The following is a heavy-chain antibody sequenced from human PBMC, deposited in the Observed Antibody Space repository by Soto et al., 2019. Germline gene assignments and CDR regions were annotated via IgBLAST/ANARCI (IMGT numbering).Heavy chain of an antibody. Sequence: PGESLKISCKGSGYNFTNYWIGWVRQMPGKGLEWMGIIYPGDSDTRYSPSFQGQVTISADKSISTAYLQWSSLKASDTFMYFCVRFSSHVDSWGQATLGTVSS. CDR2: IYPGDSDT. CDR1: GYNFTNYW. V-gene: IGHV5-51*01. J-gene: IGHJ5*01. CDR3: VRFSSHVDS.